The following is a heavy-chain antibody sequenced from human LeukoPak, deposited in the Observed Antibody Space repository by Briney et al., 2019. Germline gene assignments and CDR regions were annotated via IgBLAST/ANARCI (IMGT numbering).Heavy chain of an antibody. J-gene: IGHJ4*02. CDR2: INPSGGRT. CDR1: GDTLTRHY. Sequence: ASVKVSCKASGDTLTRHYMHWVRQAPGQGLEWMGIINPSGGRTTYAQKFQDRVTMTRDMSTGAVYMELSNLRSEDTAVYYCAIEGSSVYNDPPPLDHWGQGTLVTVSS. CDR3: AIEGSSVYNDPPPLDH. D-gene: IGHD5/OR15-5a*01. V-gene: IGHV1-46*01.